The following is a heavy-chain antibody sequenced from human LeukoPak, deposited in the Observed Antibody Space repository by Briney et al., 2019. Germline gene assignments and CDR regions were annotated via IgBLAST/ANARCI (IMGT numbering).Heavy chain of an antibody. CDR3: ARAGGIRTTVTTFDY. V-gene: IGHV4-39*07. D-gene: IGHD4-17*01. CDR2: IYYSGST. Sequence: PSETLSLTCTVSGGSISSSSYYWGWIRQPPGKGLEWIGSIYYSGSTYYNPSLKSRVTISVDTSKNQFSLKLGSVTAADTAVYYCARAGGIRTTVTTFDYWGQGTLVTVSS. CDR1: GGSISSSSYY. J-gene: IGHJ4*02.